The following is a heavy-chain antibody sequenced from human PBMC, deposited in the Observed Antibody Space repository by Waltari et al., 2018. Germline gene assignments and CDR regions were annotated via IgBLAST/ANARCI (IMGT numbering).Heavy chain of an antibody. D-gene: IGHD2-2*01. V-gene: IGHV3-23*01. Sequence: EVQLLESGGGLVQPGGSLRLSCAASGFTFSSYAMSWVRPAPGKGREGVSVISGSGGTTYYADAVKGRFTISRDNSKNTLYLQMNSLRAEDTAIYYCAKRVAVPGSTYYFDYWGQGTLVTVSS. CDR2: ISGSGGTT. CDR1: GFTFSSYA. CDR3: AKRVAVPGSTYYFDY. J-gene: IGHJ4*02.